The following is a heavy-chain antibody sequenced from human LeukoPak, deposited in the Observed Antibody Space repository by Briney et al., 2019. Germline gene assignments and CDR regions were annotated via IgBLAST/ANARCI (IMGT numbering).Heavy chain of an antibody. Sequence: SGGSLRLSCAASGFTFSSYDMHWVRQATGKGLEWVSAIGTAGGTYYPGSVKGWFTISRENAKNSLYLQMNSLRAGDTAVYYCARGAYYYGSGRAPSGMDVWGQGTTVTVSS. D-gene: IGHD3-10*01. CDR3: ARGAYYYGSGRAPSGMDV. J-gene: IGHJ6*02. CDR2: IGTAGGT. V-gene: IGHV3-13*01. CDR1: GFTFSSYD.